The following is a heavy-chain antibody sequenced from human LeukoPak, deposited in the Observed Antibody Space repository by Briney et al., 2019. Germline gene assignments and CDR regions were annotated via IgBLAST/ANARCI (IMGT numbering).Heavy chain of an antibody. CDR2: IWYDGSNK. CDR1: GFTFSSFG. Sequence: GESLRLSCAASGFTFSSFGMHWVRQAPGKGLEWVAVIWYDGSNKYYADSVKGRFTISRDNSKNTLYLQMNSLRAEDTAVYYCAKDGSGWLADLFDYWGQGTLVTVSS. J-gene: IGHJ4*02. V-gene: IGHV3-30*02. CDR3: AKDGSGWLADLFDY. D-gene: IGHD6-19*01.